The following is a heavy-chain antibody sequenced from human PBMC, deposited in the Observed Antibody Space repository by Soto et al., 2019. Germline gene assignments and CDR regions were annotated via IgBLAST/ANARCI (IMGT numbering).Heavy chain of an antibody. CDR3: ARADERVGFDL. Sequence: PSGSLSLSCTASGGTISICVFYWIWNRQPPGKGLEGIEYSYNSGSTYYNTSLKSRVTISVNTSKNQYSLKLSSVTAAVNAVYYCARADERVGFDLWGQGTLVTVSS. V-gene: IGHV4-30-4*08. J-gene: IGHJ5*01. CDR2: SYNSGST. CDR1: GGTISICVFY.